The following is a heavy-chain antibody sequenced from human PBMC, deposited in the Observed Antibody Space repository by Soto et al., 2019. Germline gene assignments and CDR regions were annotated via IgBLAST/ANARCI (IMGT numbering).Heavy chain of an antibody. J-gene: IGHJ6*02. CDR3: VRTHFDSLSFDFSGMDV. Sequence: DVQLAESGGGLVQPGGSLRLSCVASGQTFNRYWMSWVRQAPGKGLEWVANIKQDGSEEYYVDSVKGRFTISRDNAKKSLDLQMNCLRAEDTAMYYCVRTHFDSLSFDFSGMDVWGQWTKVIVSS. CDR2: IKQDGSEE. CDR1: GQTFNRYW. D-gene: IGHD3-3*01. V-gene: IGHV3-7*03.